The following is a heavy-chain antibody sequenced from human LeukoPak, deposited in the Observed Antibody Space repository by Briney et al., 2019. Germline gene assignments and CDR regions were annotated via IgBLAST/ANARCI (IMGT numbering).Heavy chain of an antibody. Sequence: SETLSLTCTVSGGSISSGGYYWSWIRQHPGKGLEWIGYIYYSGSTYYNPSLKSRVTISVDTSKNQFSLKLSSVTAADTAVYYCARGSFYDSSGYIDYWGQGTLVTVSS. CDR2: IYYSGST. J-gene: IGHJ4*02. D-gene: IGHD3-22*01. V-gene: IGHV4-31*03. CDR3: ARGSFYDSSGYIDY. CDR1: GGSISSGGYY.